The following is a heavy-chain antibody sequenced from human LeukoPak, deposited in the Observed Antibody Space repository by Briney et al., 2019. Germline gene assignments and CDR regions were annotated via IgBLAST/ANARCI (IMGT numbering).Heavy chain of an antibody. D-gene: IGHD6-13*01. CDR1: GGSISSYY. J-gene: IGHJ4*02. V-gene: IGHV4-59*01. CDR3: ARVGIAKYYFDY. CDR2: IYYSGST. Sequence: SETLSLTCTVSGGSISSYYWSWIRQPPGKGMEWIGYIYYSGSTNYNPSLKSRVTISVAPSKNQFSLKLSSVTAADTAVYYCARVGIAKYYFDYWGQGTLVTVSS.